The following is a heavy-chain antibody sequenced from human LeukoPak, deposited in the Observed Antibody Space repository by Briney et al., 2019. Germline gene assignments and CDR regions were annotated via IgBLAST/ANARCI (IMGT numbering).Heavy chain of an antibody. Sequence: GGSLRLSCAASRFTVSSNYMSWVRQAPGKGLEWVSVIYSGGSTYCADSVKGRFTISRDNSKNTLYLQMNSLRAEDTAVYYCARVGWFYGSSGYYFDYWGQGTLVTVSS. CDR1: RFTVSSNY. V-gene: IGHV3-66*01. CDR2: IYSGGST. CDR3: ARVGWFYGSSGYYFDY. J-gene: IGHJ4*02. D-gene: IGHD3-22*01.